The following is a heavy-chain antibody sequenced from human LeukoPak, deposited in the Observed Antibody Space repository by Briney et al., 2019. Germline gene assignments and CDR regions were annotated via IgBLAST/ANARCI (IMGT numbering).Heavy chain of an antibody. CDR1: GFTFSDYW. CDR3: ARSQSSSLIDY. Sequence: AGGSLRLSCAASGFTFSDYWMGWVRQAPGKGLEWVAVIWYDGSTKYYADSVKGRFTISRDNSKNTLYLQMNSLRAEDTAVYFCARSQSSSLIDYWGLGTLVTVSS. CDR2: IWYDGSTK. D-gene: IGHD6-13*01. V-gene: IGHV3-33*08. J-gene: IGHJ4*02.